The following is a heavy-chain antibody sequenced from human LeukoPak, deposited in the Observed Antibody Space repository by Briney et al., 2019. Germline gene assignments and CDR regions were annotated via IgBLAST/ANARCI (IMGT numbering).Heavy chain of an antibody. V-gene: IGHV3-43*02. CDR1: GFTFDDYA. J-gene: IGHJ4*02. D-gene: IGHD2-2*01. CDR2: ISGDGGST. CDR3: ARVDCSNTSCSQYYFDY. Sequence: GGSLRLSCAASGFTFDDYAMHWVRQAPGKGLEWVSLISGDGGSTYYADSVKGRFTISRDNSKNSLYLQMNSLRAEDTAFYYCARVDCSNTSCSQYYFDYWGQGTLVTVSS.